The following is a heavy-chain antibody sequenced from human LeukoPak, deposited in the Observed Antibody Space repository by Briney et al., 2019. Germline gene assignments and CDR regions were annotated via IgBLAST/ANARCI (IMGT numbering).Heavy chain of an antibody. Sequence: PGGSLRLSCAASGFTFSIYAMHWVRQAPGKGLEYVSSISSNGGSTYYANSMKGRFTISRDNSKNTLYLQMGSLRPEDVAMYYCARARGWYSSAPHAFDIWGQGTMVTVSS. V-gene: IGHV3-64*01. CDR3: ARARGWYSSAPHAFDI. CDR1: GFTFSIYA. CDR2: ISSNGGST. J-gene: IGHJ3*02. D-gene: IGHD6-19*01.